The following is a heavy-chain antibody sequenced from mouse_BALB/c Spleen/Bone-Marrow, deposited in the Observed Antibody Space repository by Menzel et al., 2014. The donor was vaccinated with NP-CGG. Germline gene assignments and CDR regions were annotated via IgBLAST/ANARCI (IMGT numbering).Heavy chain of an antibody. J-gene: IGHJ3*01. Sequence: VQRVESGPGLVAPSQSLSITCTLSGFSLTNHGVHWVRQPPGKGPEWLAVIWSDGGTTYNSALKSRLRITKDNSKSQVFLKMNSLQTDDTAMYYCARDYDYDDGFSYWGQGTLVTVSA. CDR1: GFSLTNHG. V-gene: IGHV2-6*03. CDR2: IWSDGGT. CDR3: ARDYDYDDGFSY. D-gene: IGHD2-4*01.